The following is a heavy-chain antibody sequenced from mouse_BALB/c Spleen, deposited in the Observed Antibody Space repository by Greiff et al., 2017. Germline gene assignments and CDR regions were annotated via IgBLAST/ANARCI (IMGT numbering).Heavy chain of an antibody. CDR1: GYTFTDYV. CDR2: IYPGSGST. Sequence: QVQLQQSGPELVKPGASVKMSCKASGYTFTDYVISWVKQRTGQGLEWIGEIYPGSGSTYYNEKFKGKATLTADKSSNTAYMQLSSLTSEDSAVYFCARHYYYGSSYEGDFDYWGQGTTLTVSS. CDR3: ARHYYYGSSYEGDFDY. J-gene: IGHJ2*01. D-gene: IGHD1-1*01. V-gene: IGHV1-81*01.